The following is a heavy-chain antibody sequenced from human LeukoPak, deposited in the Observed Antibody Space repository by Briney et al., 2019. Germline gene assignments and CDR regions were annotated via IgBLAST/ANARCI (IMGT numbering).Heavy chain of an antibody. CDR2: IYYSGST. CDR1: GDSISSYY. J-gene: IGHJ4*02. CDR3: ARDAGYNGFGFFDY. Sequence: SETLSLTCTVSGDSISSYYWSWIRQPPGKRLEWIGYIYYSGSTNYNPSLKSRVSMSVDTSMNQFSLNLFSVTAADTAIYFCARDAGYNGFGFFDYWGQGSLVTVSS. V-gene: IGHV4-59*01. D-gene: IGHD5-24*01.